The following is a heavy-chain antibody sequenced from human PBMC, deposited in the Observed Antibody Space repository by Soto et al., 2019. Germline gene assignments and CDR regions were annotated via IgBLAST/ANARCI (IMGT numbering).Heavy chain of an antibody. CDR3: ARMGGFRGSGSYYNVMDYYYYGMDV. CDR2: IYYSGST. J-gene: IGHJ6*02. D-gene: IGHD3-10*01. V-gene: IGHV4-59*01. CDR1: GGSISSYY. Sequence: PSETLSLTCTVSGGSISSYYWSWIRQPPGKGLEWIGYIYYSGSTNYNPSLKSRVTISVDTSKNQFSLKLSSVTAADTAVYYCARMGGFRGSGSYYNVMDYYYYGMDVWGQGTTVTVSS.